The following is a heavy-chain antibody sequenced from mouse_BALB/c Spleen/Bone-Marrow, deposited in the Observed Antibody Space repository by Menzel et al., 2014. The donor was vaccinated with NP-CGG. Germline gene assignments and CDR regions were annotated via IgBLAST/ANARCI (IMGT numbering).Heavy chain of an antibody. CDR2: IRNQANGYTT. J-gene: IGHJ2*01. CDR3: ARALIVFDY. Sequence: EVKVVESGGGLVQPGGSLGLSCATSGFTFTDYYMSWVRQPPGKALEWLGFIRNQANGYTTEYSASVKGRFTISRDNSQSILYLQMNTLRAEDSAAYYCARALIVFDYWGQGTTLTVSS. V-gene: IGHV7-3*02. CDR1: GFTFTDYY.